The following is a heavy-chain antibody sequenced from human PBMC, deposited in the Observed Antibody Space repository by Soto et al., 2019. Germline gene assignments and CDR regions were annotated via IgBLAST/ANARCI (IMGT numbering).Heavy chain of an antibody. Sequence: PGGSLRLSCAASGFTFSSYDMHWVRQAPGKGLEWVSAISGRGDSTFYADSMGGRFTISRDNSKNTLYLQMKSLRAGDTAVYYCGARKSIAAVSGTDYWGEGTLVTVSS. J-gene: IGHJ4*02. CDR2: ISGRGDST. D-gene: IGHD6-13*01. CDR1: GFTFSSYD. CDR3: GARKSIAAVSGTDY. V-gene: IGHV3-23*01.